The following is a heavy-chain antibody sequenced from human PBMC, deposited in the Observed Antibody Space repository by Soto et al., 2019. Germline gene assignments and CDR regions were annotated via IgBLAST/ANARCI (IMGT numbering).Heavy chain of an antibody. CDR3: ARVATETNWGSQNSGFDWFDP. Sequence: QVQLVQSGAEVKKPGSPVKISCRASGGSLTNFGITWVRQAPGLGLEWMGRIIPMVNIASYAQKFQGRVTITADKSTHTAYMELTSLRSDDTAIYYCARVATETNWGSQNSGFDWFDPWGQGTLVTVSS. CDR1: GGSLTNFG. V-gene: IGHV1-69*04. J-gene: IGHJ5*02. D-gene: IGHD7-27*01. CDR2: IIPMVNIA.